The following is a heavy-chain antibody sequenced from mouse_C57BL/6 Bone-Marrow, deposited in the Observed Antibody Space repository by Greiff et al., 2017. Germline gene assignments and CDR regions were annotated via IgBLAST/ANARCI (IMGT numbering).Heavy chain of an antibody. J-gene: IGHJ2*01. CDR3: AIGLARFDY. CDR1: GYSITSGYY. D-gene: IGHD6-1*01. CDR2: ISYDGSN. V-gene: IGHV3-6*01. Sequence: DVQLQESGPGLVKPSQSLSLTCSVTGYSITSGYYWNWIRQFPGNKLEWMGYISYDGSNNYNPSLKNRISITRDTSKNQFFLKLNSVTTEDTATYYCAIGLARFDYWGQGTTRTVSS.